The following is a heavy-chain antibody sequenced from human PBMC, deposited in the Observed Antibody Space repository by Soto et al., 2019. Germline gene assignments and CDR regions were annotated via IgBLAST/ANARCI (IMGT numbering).Heavy chain of an antibody. CDR1: GGSIRSGNYY. CDR3: ATMGTPATVRYCFAY. CDR2: ISYSGST. V-gene: IGHV4-30-4*01. Sequence: PSETLSLTCTVSGGSIRSGNYYWSWIRQPPGKGLEWIGFISYSGSTYYSTSLKSRVTISVDTSKSQFSLNLSFVTAADTAVYYCATMGTPATVRYCFAYWGQGALVTVS. J-gene: IGHJ4*02. D-gene: IGHD2-15*01.